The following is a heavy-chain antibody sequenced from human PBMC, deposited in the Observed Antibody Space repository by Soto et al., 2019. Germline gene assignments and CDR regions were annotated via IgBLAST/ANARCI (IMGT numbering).Heavy chain of an antibody. CDR2: IFWNSGGT. CDR1: GLRIDDYA. CDR3: VKETEPGGADV. J-gene: IGHJ6*02. Sequence: EVQVVESGGGLAQPGTSLRLSCEVSGLRIDDYAMHWVRQIPGKGLEWVSGIFWNSGGTGYADSVKGRFAISRDHAKNYLYLKMNSLGGEDTALYFCVKETEPGGADVWGQGTPVTVSS. V-gene: IGHV3-9*01. D-gene: IGHD1-1*01.